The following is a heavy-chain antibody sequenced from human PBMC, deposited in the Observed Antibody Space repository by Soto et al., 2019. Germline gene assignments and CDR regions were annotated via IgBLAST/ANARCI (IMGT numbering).Heavy chain of an antibody. J-gene: IGHJ6*02. Sequence: GASVKVSCKASGYTFTSYGISWVRQAPGQGLEWMGWISAYNGNTNYAQKLQGRVTMTTDTSTSTAYMELRSLRSDDTAVYYCARDDIYVFWSGYFGGAAPYYYYYGMDVWGQGTTVTVSS. CDR1: GYTFTSYG. V-gene: IGHV1-18*01. CDR2: ISAYNGNT. D-gene: IGHD3-3*01. CDR3: ARDDIYVFWSGYFGGAAPYYYYYGMDV.